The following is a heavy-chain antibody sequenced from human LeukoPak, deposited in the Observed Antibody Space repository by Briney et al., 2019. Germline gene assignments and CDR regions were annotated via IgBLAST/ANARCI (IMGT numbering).Heavy chain of an antibody. CDR2: IYSGGST. D-gene: IGHD6-13*01. V-gene: IGHV3-66*01. J-gene: IGHJ5*02. Sequence: PGGSLRLSCAASGFTVSSNYMSWVRQAPGKGLEWVSVIYSGGSTYYADSVKGRFTISRDNSKNTLYLQMNSLRAEDTAVYYCARWGIAAAGTSSWFDPWGQGTLVTVSS. CDR1: GFTVSSNY. CDR3: ARWGIAAAGTSSWFDP.